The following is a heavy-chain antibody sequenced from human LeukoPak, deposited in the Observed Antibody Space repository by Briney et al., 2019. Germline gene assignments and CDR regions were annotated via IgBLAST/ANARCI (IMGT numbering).Heavy chain of an antibody. CDR3: ARGRRGNYGSATDRFDY. D-gene: IGHD3-10*01. V-gene: IGHV1-69*06. CDR2: IIPIFGTA. J-gene: IGHJ4*02. Sequence: SVKVSCKASGGTFSSYAISWVRQAPGQGLEWMGGIIPIFGTANYAQKFQGRVTITADKSTSTAYMELSSLRSEDTAVYYCARGRRGNYGSATDRFDYWGQGTLVTVSS. CDR1: GGTFSSYA.